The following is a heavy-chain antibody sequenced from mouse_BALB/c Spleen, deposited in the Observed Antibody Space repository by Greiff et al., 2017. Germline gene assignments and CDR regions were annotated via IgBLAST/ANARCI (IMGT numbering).Heavy chain of an antibody. CDR3: ARADYYGNYGAMDY. D-gene: IGHD2-1*01. J-gene: IGHJ4*01. Sequence: VQLQQSGAELMKPGASVKISCKATGYTFSSYWIEWVKQRPGHGLEWIGEILPGSGSTNYNEKFKGKATFTADTSSNTAYMQLSSLTSEDSAVYYCARADYYGNYGAMDYWGQGTSVTVSS. CDR1: GYTFSSYW. CDR2: ILPGSGST. V-gene: IGHV1-9*01.